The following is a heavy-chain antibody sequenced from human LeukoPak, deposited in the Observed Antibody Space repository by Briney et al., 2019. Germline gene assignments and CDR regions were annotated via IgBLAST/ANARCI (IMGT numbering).Heavy chain of an antibody. J-gene: IGHJ5*02. V-gene: IGHV1-18*01. CDR1: GYTFTSYG. Sequence: ASVKVSCKASGYTFTSYGISWVRQAPGQGLEWMGWISAYNGNTNYAQKLQGRVTMTTDTSTSTAYMELRSLRSDDTAVYYCARVSRIWSGFRNWFDPWGQGTLVTVSS. CDR2: ISAYNGNT. CDR3: ARVSRIWSGFRNWFDP. D-gene: IGHD3-3*01.